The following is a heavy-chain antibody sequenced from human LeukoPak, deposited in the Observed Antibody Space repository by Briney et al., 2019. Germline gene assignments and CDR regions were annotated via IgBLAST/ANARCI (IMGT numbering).Heavy chain of an antibody. CDR1: GFTFDDYA. V-gene: IGHV3-9*01. CDR3: AKGGTVTTNYYFDS. J-gene: IGHJ4*02. CDR2: ISWNSGSI. Sequence: GGSLRLSCAASGFTFDDYAMHWVRQAPGKGLEWVSGISWNSGSIGYADSVKGRITISRDNAKRSLYLQMNSLRAEDTALYYCAKGGTVTTNYYFDSWGQGTLVTVSS. D-gene: IGHD4-17*01.